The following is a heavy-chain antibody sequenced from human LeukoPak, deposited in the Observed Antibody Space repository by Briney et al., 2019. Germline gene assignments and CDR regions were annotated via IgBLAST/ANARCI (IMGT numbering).Heavy chain of an antibody. V-gene: IGHV4-61*02. J-gene: IGHJ4*02. Sequence: SQTLSLTCTVSGGSISSGSYYWSWIRQPAGKGLEWIGRIYTSGSTNYNPSLKSRVTISVDTSKNQFSLELSSVTAADTAVYYCASYSGGSGWYGYFDYWGQGTLVTVSS. CDR2: IYTSGST. CDR1: GGSISSGSYY. D-gene: IGHD6-19*01. CDR3: ASYSGGSGWYGYFDY.